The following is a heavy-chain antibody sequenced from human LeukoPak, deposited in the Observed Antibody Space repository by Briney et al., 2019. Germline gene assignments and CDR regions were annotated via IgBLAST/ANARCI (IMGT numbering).Heavy chain of an antibody. V-gene: IGHV6-1*01. CDR1: GDSVSSNSAA. D-gene: IGHD6-13*01. Sequence: SQTLSLTCAISGDSVSSNSAAWNWIRQSPSRGLECLGRTYYRSKWYNDYAVSVKSRITINPDTSKNQFSLQLNSVTPEDTAVYYCARAVFSSYSSSWYYYYGMDVWGQGTTVTVSS. J-gene: IGHJ6*02. CDR2: TYYRSKWYN. CDR3: ARAVFSSYSSSWYYYYGMDV.